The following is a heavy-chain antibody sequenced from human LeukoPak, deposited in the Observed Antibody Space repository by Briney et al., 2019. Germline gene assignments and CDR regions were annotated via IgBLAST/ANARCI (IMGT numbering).Heavy chain of an antibody. V-gene: IGHV3-9*01. J-gene: IGHJ4*02. Sequence: GRSLRLSCAGSGFIFNNYAMHWVRQPPGKGLEWVSGISWNSGSIDYADSVKGRFTISRDNAKNSLYLQMNSLRVEDTALYYCARALSGWGQGTLVTVSS. CDR1: GFIFNNYA. D-gene: IGHD3-3*01. CDR2: ISWNSGSI. CDR3: ARALSG.